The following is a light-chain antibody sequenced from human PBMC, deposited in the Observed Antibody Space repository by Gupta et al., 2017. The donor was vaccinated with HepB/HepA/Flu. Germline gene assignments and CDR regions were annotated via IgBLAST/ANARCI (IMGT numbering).Light chain of an antibody. Sequence: SYDLTQPPSVSVSPGQTASMVCSGDKLRNKYVFWYQQKPGQSPMVVIYQDSQRPSKIPERFSGSNSGDTATLTISGIQAMDEADYYCQAWDRNTAVFGGGTKLTVL. CDR1: KLRNKY. V-gene: IGLV3-1*01. CDR3: QAWDRNTAV. CDR2: QDS. J-gene: IGLJ2*01.